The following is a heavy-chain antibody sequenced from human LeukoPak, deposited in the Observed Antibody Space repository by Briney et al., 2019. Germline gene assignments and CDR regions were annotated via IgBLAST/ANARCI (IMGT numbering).Heavy chain of an antibody. CDR2: ISSSSSYI. D-gene: IGHD5-12*01. CDR1: GFTFNTYA. Sequence: GGSLRLSCAASGFTFNTYAMTWVRQAPGKGLEWVSSISSSSSYIYYADSVKGRFTISRDNAKNSLYLQMNSLGADDTAVYYCARAQYLSAYADSRRNYYYYMDVWGKGTTVTVSS. V-gene: IGHV3-21*01. J-gene: IGHJ6*03. CDR3: ARAQYLSAYADSRRNYYYYMDV.